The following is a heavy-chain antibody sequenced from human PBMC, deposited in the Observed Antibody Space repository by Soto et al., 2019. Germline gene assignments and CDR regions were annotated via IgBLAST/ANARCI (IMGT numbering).Heavy chain of an antibody. J-gene: IGHJ3*02. V-gene: IGHV5-51*01. CDR3: AKQDDRGALEI. CDR2: IYPGDSDT. CDR1: GKAFTSFW. Sequence: PVESLKISCKISGKAFTSFWVFCLLQMPGRGLEWMGNIYPGDSDTRYTPPFQGQVTISADKSTNTAYLQWHSLQASDTALYYCAKQDDRGALEIWGQGTKVTVSS. D-gene: IGHD3-22*01.